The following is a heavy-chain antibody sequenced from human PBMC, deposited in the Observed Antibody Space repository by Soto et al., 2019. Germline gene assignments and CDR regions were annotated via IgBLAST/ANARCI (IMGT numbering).Heavy chain of an antibody. V-gene: IGHV3-74*01. Sequence: PGGSLRLSCAASGFTFSSYWMHWVRQAPGKGLVWVSRINSDGSSTSYADSVKGRFTISRDNSKNTLYLQMSSLRAEDTAVYYCARDKSPGYYDFWSGYSYYFDYWGQGTLVTVSS. CDR3: ARDKSPGYYDFWSGYSYYFDY. D-gene: IGHD3-3*01. CDR1: GFTFSSYW. CDR2: INSDGSST. J-gene: IGHJ4*02.